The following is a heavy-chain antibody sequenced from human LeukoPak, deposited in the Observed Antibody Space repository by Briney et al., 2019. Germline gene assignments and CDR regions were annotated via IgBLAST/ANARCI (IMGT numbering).Heavy chain of an antibody. J-gene: IGHJ4*02. CDR1: GFTFSSYA. V-gene: IGHV3-23*01. CDR3: AKGIGYSGYDGQDY. Sequence: GGSLRLSCAASGFTFSSYAMSWVRQAPGKGLEWVSAISGSGGSTYYADSVKGRYTISRDNSKNTLYLQMNSLRAEDTAVYYCAKGIGYSGYDGQDYWGQGTLVTVSS. D-gene: IGHD5-12*01. CDR2: ISGSGGST.